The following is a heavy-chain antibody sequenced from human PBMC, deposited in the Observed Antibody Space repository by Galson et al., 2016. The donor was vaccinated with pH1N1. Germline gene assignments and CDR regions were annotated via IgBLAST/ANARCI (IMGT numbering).Heavy chain of an antibody. V-gene: IGHV1-18*01. CDR2: FSGYNGNT. Sequence: SVKVSCKASGYMFTSYGITWVRQAPGQGLEWMGLFSGYNGNTNYAQKFRGRLTMTTDTSTTTAYMELRSLRSDDTAFYYCARLSGSRWLDPWGQGTLVTVSS. J-gene: IGHJ5*02. CDR1: GYMFTSYG. CDR3: ARLSGSRWLDP. D-gene: IGHD3-10*01.